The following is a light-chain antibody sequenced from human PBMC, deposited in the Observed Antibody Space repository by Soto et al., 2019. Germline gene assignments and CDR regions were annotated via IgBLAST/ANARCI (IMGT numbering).Light chain of an antibody. CDR3: CSYAGGSTFAV. CDR2: EGN. Sequence: QSVLTQPASVSGSPGQSITITCTGTRSDVGSYNLVFWYQQHPGKAPKLMISEGNKRPSGVSNRFSASKSCITASLTISGLQAEDEADYYCCSYAGGSTFAVFGSGTKVTVL. CDR1: RSDVGSYNL. V-gene: IGLV2-23*03. J-gene: IGLJ1*01.